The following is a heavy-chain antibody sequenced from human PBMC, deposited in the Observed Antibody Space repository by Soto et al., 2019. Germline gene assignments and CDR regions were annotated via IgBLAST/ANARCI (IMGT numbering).Heavy chain of an antibody. CDR2: IRSNTTIT. Sequence: GGSLRLSCVASGFSFNPYVMAWVRQAPGKGLEWVSAIRSNTTITSYPDSMKGRFTISRDNAKNTLYLQMHSLRAEDTAVYYCACKSSGYVYHWGQGAPVTGSS. CDR1: GFSFNPYV. D-gene: IGHD6-25*01. J-gene: IGHJ4*02. V-gene: IGHV3-23*01. CDR3: ACKSSGYVYH.